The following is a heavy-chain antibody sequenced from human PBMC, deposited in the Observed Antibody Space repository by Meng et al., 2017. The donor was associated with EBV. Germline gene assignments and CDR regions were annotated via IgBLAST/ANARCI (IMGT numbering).Heavy chain of an antibody. CDR1: GGTFRSDA. CDR3: ASESGRGFTPDD. V-gene: IGHV1-69*01. Sequence: QVQLVQSGAEVKKPXSSVMVSCKTSGGTFRSDAISWGRQAPGQGLVWMGGLIPMSGVAHYAQKFQDRVSIIADEFTSTHYLELSSLRSEDTAIYFCASESGRGFTPDDWGQGTLGTVAS. J-gene: IGHJ4*02. D-gene: IGHD3-10*01. CDR2: LIPMSGVA.